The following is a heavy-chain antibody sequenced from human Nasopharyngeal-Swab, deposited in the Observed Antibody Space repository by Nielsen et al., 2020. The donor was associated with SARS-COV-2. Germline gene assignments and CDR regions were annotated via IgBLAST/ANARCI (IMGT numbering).Heavy chain of an antibody. V-gene: IGHV4-39*01. Sequence: WIRQPPGKGLEWIGSIYYSGSTYYNPSLKSRVTISVETSKNQFSLKLSSVTAADTAVYYCARARSYGSGRNPKGGGNFDYWGQGTLVTVSS. CDR3: ARARSYGSGRNPKGGGNFDY. J-gene: IGHJ4*02. CDR2: IYYSGST. D-gene: IGHD3-10*01.